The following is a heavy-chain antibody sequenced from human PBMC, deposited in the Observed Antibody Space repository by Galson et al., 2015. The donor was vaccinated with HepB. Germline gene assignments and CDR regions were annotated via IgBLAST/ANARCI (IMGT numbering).Heavy chain of an antibody. J-gene: IGHJ2*01. V-gene: IGHV3-7*03. D-gene: IGHD6-19*01. CDR2: INLDGSAK. CDR1: GFSFSSYW. Sequence: SLRLSCAASGFSFSSYWMSWVRQAPGEGLEWVANINLDGSAKSYVDSVKGRFIISRDNANKSLFLQMNSLRAEDTAVYYCAKEASGWYGNLYFDLWGRGTLVTVSS. CDR3: AKEASGWYGNLYFDL.